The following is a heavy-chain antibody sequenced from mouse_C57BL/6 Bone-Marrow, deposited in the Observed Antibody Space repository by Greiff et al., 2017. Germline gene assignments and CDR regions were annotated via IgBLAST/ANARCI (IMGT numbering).Heavy chain of an antibody. Sequence: EVKLVESGGGLVQPGESLKLSCESNEYEFPSHDMSWVRKTPGKRLELVAAINSDGGSTCYPDTMERRFIISRDHTKNTLYLQKSSLRSEDTALYYCSRRLSLDYWGQGTTLTVSS. V-gene: IGHV5-2*01. CDR2: INSDGGST. D-gene: IGHD2-2*01. J-gene: IGHJ2*01. CDR1: EYEFPSHD. CDR3: SRRLSLDY.